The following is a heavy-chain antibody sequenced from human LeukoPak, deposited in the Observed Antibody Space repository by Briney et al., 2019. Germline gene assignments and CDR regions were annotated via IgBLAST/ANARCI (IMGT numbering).Heavy chain of an antibody. CDR3: AKFAGTYYYDSSGYQDY. CDR2: ISGSDGST. Sequence: PGGSLRLSCAASGFTFSSYAMSWVRQAPGKGLEWVSGISGSDGSTHYADSVKGRFTISRDNSKNTLYLQMNSLRAEDTAVYYCAKFAGTYYYDSSGYQDYWGQGTLVTVSS. CDR1: GFTFSSYA. V-gene: IGHV3-23*01. D-gene: IGHD3-22*01. J-gene: IGHJ4*02.